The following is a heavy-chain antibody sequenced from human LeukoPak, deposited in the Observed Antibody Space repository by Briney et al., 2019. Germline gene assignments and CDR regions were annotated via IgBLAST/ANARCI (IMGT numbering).Heavy chain of an antibody. J-gene: IGHJ4*02. Sequence: SETLSLTCAVYGGSFSGYYWSWIRHPPGKGLEWIGEINHSGSTNYNPSLKSRVTISVDTSKNQFSLKLSSVTAADTAVYYCARGLLSGYTSGDYDYWGQGTLVPVP. CDR2: INHSGST. CDR3: ARGLLSGYTSGDYDY. V-gene: IGHV4-34*01. CDR1: GGSFSGYY. D-gene: IGHD6-19*01.